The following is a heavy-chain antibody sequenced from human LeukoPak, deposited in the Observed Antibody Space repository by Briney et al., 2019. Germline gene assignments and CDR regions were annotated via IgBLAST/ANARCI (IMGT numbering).Heavy chain of an antibody. CDR2: ISAYNGNT. CDR3: ARAPNDFWSGYPY. D-gene: IGHD3-3*01. V-gene: IGHV1-18*01. Sequence: ASVKVSCKASGYTFTSYGITWVRQAPGQGLEWMGWISAYNGNTNYAQKLQGRVAMTTDTSTSTAYMELRSLRSDDTVVYYCARAPNDFWSGYPYWGQGTLVTVSS. CDR1: GYTFTSYG. J-gene: IGHJ4*02.